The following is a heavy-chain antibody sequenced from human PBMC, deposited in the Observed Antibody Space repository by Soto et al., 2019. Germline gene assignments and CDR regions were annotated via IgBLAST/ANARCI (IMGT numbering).Heavy chain of an antibody. CDR2: IRSKAYGGTT. V-gene: IGHV3-49*04. D-gene: IGHD1-26*01. CDR3: TRVGIVGATYAFDI. CDR1: GFTFGDCA. Sequence: PGGSLRLSCTASGFTFGDCAMSWVRQAPGKGREWVGFIRSKAYGGTTEYAASVKGRFTISRDDSKSIAYLQMNSLKTEDTAVYYCTRVGIVGATYAFDIWGQGTMVTDSS. J-gene: IGHJ3*02.